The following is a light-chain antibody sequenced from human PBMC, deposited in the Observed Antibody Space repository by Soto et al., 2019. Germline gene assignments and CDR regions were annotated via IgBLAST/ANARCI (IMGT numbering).Light chain of an antibody. Sequence: EIVLTQSPATLSLPPGERATLSCRASQSVSSSLAWYQQKAGQAPRLLIYDASKRATGIPSRFSGSGSGTDFTLTISILGLEDFAVYYFQQRTNWPSTFGQGTKLEIK. J-gene: IGKJ2*01. CDR2: DAS. CDR3: QQRTNWPST. CDR1: QSVSSS. V-gene: IGKV3-11*01.